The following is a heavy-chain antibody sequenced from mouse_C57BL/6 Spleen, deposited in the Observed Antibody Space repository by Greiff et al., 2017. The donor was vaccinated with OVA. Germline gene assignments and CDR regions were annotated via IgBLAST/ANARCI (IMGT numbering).Heavy chain of an antibody. CDR2: IDPSDSYT. J-gene: IGHJ2*01. Sequence: VQLQQPGAELVMPGASVKLSCKASGYTFTSYWMHWVKQRPGQGLEWIGEIDPSDSYTNYNQKFKGKSTLTVDKSSSTAYMQLSSLTSEDSAVYYCAKGNDTYYFDYWGQGTTLTVSS. V-gene: IGHV1-69*01. CDR1: GYTFTSYW. CDR3: AKGNDTYYFDY. D-gene: IGHD2-3*01.